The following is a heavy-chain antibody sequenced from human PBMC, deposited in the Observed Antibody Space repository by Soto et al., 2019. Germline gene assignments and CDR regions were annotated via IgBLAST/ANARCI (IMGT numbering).Heavy chain of an antibody. CDR2: ISSSSSTI. CDR1: GFTFSSYS. CDR3: ARGPRTYSSSWYPDY. J-gene: IGHJ4*02. V-gene: IGHV3-48*02. Sequence: EVQLVESGGGLVQPGGSLRLSCAASGFTFSSYSMNWVRQAPGKGLEWVSYISSSSSTIYYADSVKGRFTISRDNAKNSLYLQMNRLRDEDTAVYYCARGPRTYSSSWYPDYWGQGTLVTVSS. D-gene: IGHD6-13*01.